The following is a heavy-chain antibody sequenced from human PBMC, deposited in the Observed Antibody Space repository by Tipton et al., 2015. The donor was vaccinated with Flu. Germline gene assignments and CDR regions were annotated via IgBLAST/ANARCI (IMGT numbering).Heavy chain of an antibody. Sequence: LVKPSETLSLTCAVYGGSFSGYYWSWIRQPPGKGLEWIGEINHNGSTNYNPSLKSRVTISVDTSKNQFSLKLRSATAADTAVYYSARGRNRMTQFYGIHYPYYYDMDVWGQGTTVTVSS. V-gene: IGHV4-34*01. CDR3: ARGRNRMTQFYGIHYPYYYDMDV. CDR2: INHNGST. D-gene: IGHD2/OR15-2a*01. CDR1: GGSFSGYY. J-gene: IGHJ6*02.